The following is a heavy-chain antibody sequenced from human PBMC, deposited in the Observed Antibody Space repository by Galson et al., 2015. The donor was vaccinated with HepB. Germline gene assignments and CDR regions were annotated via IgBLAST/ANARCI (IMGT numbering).Heavy chain of an antibody. J-gene: IGHJ5*02. CDR2: IYYSGST. V-gene: IGHV4-39*01. Sequence: LSLTCTVSGGSISSSSYYWGWIRQPPGKGLEWIGSIYYSGSTYYNPSLKSRVTISVDTSKNQFSLKLSSVTAADTAVYYCARQRVYVGTTGGGINWFDPWGQGTLVTVSS. CDR1: GGSISSSSYY. D-gene: IGHD5/OR15-5a*01. CDR3: ARQRVYVGTTGGGINWFDP.